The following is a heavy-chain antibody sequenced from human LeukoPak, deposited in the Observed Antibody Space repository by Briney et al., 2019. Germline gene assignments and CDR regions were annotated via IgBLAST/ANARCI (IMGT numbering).Heavy chain of an antibody. Sequence: SETLSPTCAVYGGSFSGYYWSWIRQPPGKGLEWIGEINHSGSTNYNPSLKSRVTISVDTSKNQFSLKLSSVTAADTAVYYCARGHPTDFWSGYYSGNWFDPWGQGTLVTVSS. V-gene: IGHV4-34*01. D-gene: IGHD3-3*01. CDR2: INHSGST. CDR1: GGSFSGYY. J-gene: IGHJ5*02. CDR3: ARGHPTDFWSGYYSGNWFDP.